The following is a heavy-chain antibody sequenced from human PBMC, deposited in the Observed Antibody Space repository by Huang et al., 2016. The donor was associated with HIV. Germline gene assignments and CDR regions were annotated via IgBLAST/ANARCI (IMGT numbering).Heavy chain of an antibody. CDR1: GYIFTKYG. Sequence: QVELVQSGAEVKRPGASVRVSCKASGYIFTKYGINWVRQAPGQGLEWMGLISDYNGNTNYAEKVQGRGNRTGDTSTPTAYMELRDVTSADTAVYYCARDHWYPLQNWFDLWGQGTLVTVSS. CDR2: ISDYNGNT. CDR3: ARDHWYPLQNWFDL. V-gene: IGHV1-18*04. D-gene: IGHD1-1*01. J-gene: IGHJ5*02.